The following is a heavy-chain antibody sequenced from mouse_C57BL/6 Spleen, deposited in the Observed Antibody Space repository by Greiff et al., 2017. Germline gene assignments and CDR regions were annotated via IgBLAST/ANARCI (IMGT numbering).Heavy chain of an antibody. CDR1: GYSITSGYY. J-gene: IGHJ2*01. D-gene: IGHD3-2*02. CDR2: ISYDGSN. V-gene: IGHV3-6*01. CDR3: ARGPSNSSGYDY. Sequence: EVKLMESGPGLVKPSPSLSLTCSVTGYSITSGYYWNWIRQFPGNKLEWMGYISYDGSNNYNPSLKNRISITRDTSTNQVFLKLNSVTTEDTATYYCARGPSNSSGYDYWGQGTTLTVAS.